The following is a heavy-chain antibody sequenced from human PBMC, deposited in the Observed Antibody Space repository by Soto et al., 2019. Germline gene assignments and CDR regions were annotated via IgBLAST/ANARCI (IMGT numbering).Heavy chain of an antibody. CDR2: IIPIFGTA. Sequence: SVKVSCKASGGTFSSYAISWVRQAPGLGLEWMGGIIPIFGTANYAQKFQGRATITADESTSTAYMELSSLRSEDTAVYYCATGDCGGDCYSGIFDYWGQGTLVTVSS. CDR1: GGTFSSYA. D-gene: IGHD2-21*02. J-gene: IGHJ4*02. V-gene: IGHV1-69*13. CDR3: ATGDCGGDCYSGIFDY.